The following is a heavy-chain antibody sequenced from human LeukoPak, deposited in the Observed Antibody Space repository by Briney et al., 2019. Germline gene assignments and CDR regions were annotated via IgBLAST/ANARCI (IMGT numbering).Heavy chain of an antibody. Sequence: SETLSLTCAVYGGSFSGYYWNWIRQPPGKGLEWIGYIYHSGSTNYNPSLQSRVTISVDTSKNQFSLNLNSVTAADTAVYYCARGGAARLHFQNWGQGTLVTVSS. CDR2: IYHSGST. V-gene: IGHV4-59*01. J-gene: IGHJ1*01. CDR3: ARGGAARLHFQN. D-gene: IGHD6-6*01. CDR1: GGSFSGYY.